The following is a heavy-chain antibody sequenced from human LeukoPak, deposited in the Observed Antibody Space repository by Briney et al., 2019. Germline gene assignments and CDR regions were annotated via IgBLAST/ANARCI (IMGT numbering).Heavy chain of an antibody. Sequence: SETLSLTCAVYGGSFSGYYWSWIRQPPGKGLEWIGEINHSGSTNYNPSLKSRVTISVDTSKNQYSLKMSSVTATDTAVYYSARVSLDCSGGSCYPIVDYWGQGTLVTVSS. J-gene: IGHJ4*02. CDR3: ARVSLDCSGGSCYPIVDY. CDR1: GGSFSGYY. V-gene: IGHV4-34*01. CDR2: INHSGST. D-gene: IGHD2-15*01.